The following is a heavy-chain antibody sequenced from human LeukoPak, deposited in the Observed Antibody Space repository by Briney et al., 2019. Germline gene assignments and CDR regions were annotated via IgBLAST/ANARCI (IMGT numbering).Heavy chain of an antibody. CDR1: GGSISSYY. V-gene: IGHV4-59*01. Sequence: SETLSLTCTVSGGSISSYYWSWIRQPPGKGLEWIGYIYYSGSTNYNPSLKSRVTISVDTSKNQFSLKLSSVTAADTAVYYCARASTGSNYYYYYMDVWGKGTTVTVSS. CDR3: ARASTGSNYYYYYMDV. CDR2: IYYSGST. J-gene: IGHJ6*03. D-gene: IGHD2-15*01.